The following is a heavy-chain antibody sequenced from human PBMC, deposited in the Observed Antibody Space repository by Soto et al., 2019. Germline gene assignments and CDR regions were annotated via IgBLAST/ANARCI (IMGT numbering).Heavy chain of an antibody. V-gene: IGHV4-39*05. D-gene: IGHD2-2*01. J-gene: IGHJ5*02. CDR3: ATSKWFDP. Sequence: QLQLQASGPGLVKPSETPSLTCTGAGGSISSRGYYWGWIRQPPGKGLEWIGTIYYSGSTYYNPSLKGRVTISVDTSKNQFSLKLSSVTAADTAVYYCATSKWFDPWGQGTLVSVSS. CDR1: GGSISSRGYY. CDR2: IYYSGST.